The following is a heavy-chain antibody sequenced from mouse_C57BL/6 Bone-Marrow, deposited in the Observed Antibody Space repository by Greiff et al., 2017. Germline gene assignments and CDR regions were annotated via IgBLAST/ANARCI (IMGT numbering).Heavy chain of an antibody. CDR3: AREYYYGSIYWYFDV. Sequence: EVQLQESGPVLVKPGASVKMSCKASGYTFTDYYMNWVKQSHGKSLEWIGVINPYNGGTSYNQKFKGKATLTVDKSSSTAYMELNSLTSEDSAVYYCAREYYYGSIYWYFDVWGTGTTVTVSS. D-gene: IGHD1-1*01. V-gene: IGHV1-19*01. CDR1: GYTFTDYY. J-gene: IGHJ1*03. CDR2: INPYNGGT.